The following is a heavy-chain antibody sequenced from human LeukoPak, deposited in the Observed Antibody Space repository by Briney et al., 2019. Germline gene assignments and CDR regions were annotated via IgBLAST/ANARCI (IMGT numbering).Heavy chain of an antibody. Sequence: ASVKVSCKASGGTFISYAISWVRQAPGQGLGWMEGIIPIFGTANYARKFQGRVTITADESTSTAYMELSSLRSEDTAVYYCASSPAYYYDSSGLPPWDYWGQGTLVTVSS. CDR2: IIPIFGTA. CDR1: GGTFISYA. V-gene: IGHV1-69*13. D-gene: IGHD3-22*01. CDR3: ASSPAYYYDSSGLPPWDY. J-gene: IGHJ4*02.